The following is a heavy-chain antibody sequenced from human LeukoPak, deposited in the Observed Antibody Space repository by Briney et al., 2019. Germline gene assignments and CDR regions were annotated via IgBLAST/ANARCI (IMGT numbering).Heavy chain of an antibody. CDR2: IRQDESEK. V-gene: IGHV3-7*01. CDR1: GFTLSTYW. CDR3: ARRCCSGGSCYPIVDY. D-gene: IGHD2-15*01. Sequence: GGSQRLSCAASGFTLSTYWMTCVRQAPGKGLEWVANIRQDESEKSYVDSVKGRFIISRDNAKNSLYLQMNSLRVEDTAVYYCARRCCSGGSCYPIVDYWGQGTLDTVSS. J-gene: IGHJ4*02.